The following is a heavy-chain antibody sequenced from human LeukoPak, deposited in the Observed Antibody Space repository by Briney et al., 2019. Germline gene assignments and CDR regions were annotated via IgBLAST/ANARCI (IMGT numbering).Heavy chain of an antibody. J-gene: IGHJ6*03. Sequence: GGSLRLSCAASGFTFSDYYMSWIRQAPGKGLEWVANIKQDGSEKYYVDSVKGRFTISRDNAKNSLYLQMNSLRAEDTAVYYCARFKYYYMDVWGKGTTVTISS. CDR2: IKQDGSEK. CDR1: GFTFSDYY. V-gene: IGHV3-7*01. CDR3: ARFKYYYMDV.